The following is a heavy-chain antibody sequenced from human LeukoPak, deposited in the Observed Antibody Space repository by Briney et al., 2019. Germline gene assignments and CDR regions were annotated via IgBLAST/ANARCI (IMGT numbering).Heavy chain of an antibody. J-gene: IGHJ4*02. CDR3: ASGRRGYYDSSGYYYPYYFDY. D-gene: IGHD3-22*01. CDR1: GYTFTGYY. Sequence: ASVKVSCKASGYTFTGYYMHWVRQAPGQGLEWMGRINPNSGGTNYAQKFQGRVTITTDESTSTAYMELSSLRSEDTAVYYCASGRRGYYDSSGYYYPYYFDYWGQGTLVTVSS. CDR2: INPNSGGT. V-gene: IGHV1-2*06.